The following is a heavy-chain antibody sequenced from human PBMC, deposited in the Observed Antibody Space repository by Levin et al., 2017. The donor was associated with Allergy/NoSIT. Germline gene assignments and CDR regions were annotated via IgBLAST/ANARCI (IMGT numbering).Heavy chain of an antibody. CDR2: ISGGGGST. CDR3: AKSIYGGLDY. Sequence: GESLKISCAASGFTFSTYAMSWVRQAPGKGLEWVSGISGGGGSTRYADSVKGRFTISRDNSKNTVHLQMNSLRAEDTALYYCAKSIYGGLDYWGQGTLVTVSS. D-gene: IGHD4-17*01. CDR1: GFTFSTYA. J-gene: IGHJ4*02. V-gene: IGHV3-23*01.